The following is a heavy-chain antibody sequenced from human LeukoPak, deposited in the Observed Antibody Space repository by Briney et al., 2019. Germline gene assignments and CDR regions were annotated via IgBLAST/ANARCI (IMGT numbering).Heavy chain of an antibody. V-gene: IGHV1-18*01. CDR3: ASHYYDSSGFNFPFDY. Sequence: GASVKVSCKASGYTFTSYGISWVRQAPGQGLEWMGWISAYNGNTNYAQKLQGRVTMTTDTSTSTAYMELRSLRSDDTAVYYCASHYYDSSGFNFPFDYWGQGTLVTVSS. CDR1: GYTFTSYG. D-gene: IGHD3-22*01. CDR2: ISAYNGNT. J-gene: IGHJ4*02.